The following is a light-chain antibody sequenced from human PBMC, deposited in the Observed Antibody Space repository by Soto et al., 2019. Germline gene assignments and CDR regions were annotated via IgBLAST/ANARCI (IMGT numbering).Light chain of an antibody. V-gene: IGKV3-15*01. CDR3: QQYNNWPYT. J-gene: IGKJ2*01. CDR2: GAS. CDR1: QSVSSN. Sequence: EIVMTQSPDTLSVSPGERATLSCRASQSVSSNLDWYQQKPGHAPRLLIFGASTRATGIPARFSGSGSGTEFTLTISSLQSEDFAVYHCQQYNNWPYTFGQGTTLEIK.